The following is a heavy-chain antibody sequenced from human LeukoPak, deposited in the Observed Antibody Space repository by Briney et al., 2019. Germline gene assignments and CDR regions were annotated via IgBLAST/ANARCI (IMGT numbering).Heavy chain of an antibody. D-gene: IGHD2-15*01. CDR1: GLTFSTYN. CDR3: VRELYQPYGNWFDP. CDR2: ISNVGSTL. Sequence: GGSLRLSCAASGLTFSTYNMMWVRQAPGKGLEWISFISNVGSTLYYADSVRGRFTISRDNGKNSLYLQMDGLRVEDTGVYYCVRELYQPYGNWFDPWGQGTLVTVSS. V-gene: IGHV3-48*01. J-gene: IGHJ5*02.